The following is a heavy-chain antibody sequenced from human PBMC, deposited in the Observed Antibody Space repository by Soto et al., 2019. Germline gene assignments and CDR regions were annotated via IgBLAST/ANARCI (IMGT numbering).Heavy chain of an antibody. D-gene: IGHD1-1*01. J-gene: IGHJ4*02. Sequence: CLRLSCVGSGFDVTTNCMRWVRQAPGKGLECVSIVCTGGATHYADSVKGRFTISRDSSKNTVHLQMNNVRAEDTAVYYCVRDKRTISGIFPGYWGQGTQVTFYS. CDR3: VRDKRTISGIFPGY. V-gene: IGHV3-53*01. CDR2: VCTGGAT. CDR1: GFDVTTNC.